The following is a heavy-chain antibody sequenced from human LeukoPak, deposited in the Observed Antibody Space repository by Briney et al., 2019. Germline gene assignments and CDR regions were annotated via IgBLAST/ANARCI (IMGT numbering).Heavy chain of an antibody. D-gene: IGHD6-19*01. V-gene: IGHV1-2*02. J-gene: IGHJ4*02. CDR3: ARVDASSLAVHY. CDR2: INPNSGGT. Sequence: ASVKVSCKTSGYTFTGYLLNWVRQAPGHGLEWMGRINPNSGGTNCGQKFQDRVTLTRDTSIATAYMELTGLTSDDTAVYYCARVDASSLAVHYWGQGTLVTVSS. CDR1: GYTFTGYL.